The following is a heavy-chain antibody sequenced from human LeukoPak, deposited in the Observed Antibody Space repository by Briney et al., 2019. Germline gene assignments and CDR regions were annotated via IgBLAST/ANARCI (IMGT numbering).Heavy chain of an antibody. V-gene: IGHV3-74*01. J-gene: IGHJ4*01. Sequence: GGSLRLSCAASGFTFSTYWMHWVRQAPGKGLVWLSQINGDGGRTRYADSVKGRLTISRDNAKNTVYLQMNSLRAEDTAMYYCARGRNGFFDFWGHGTLVTVSS. D-gene: IGHD5-24*01. CDR2: INGDGGRT. CDR3: ARGRNGFFDF. CDR1: GFTFSTYW.